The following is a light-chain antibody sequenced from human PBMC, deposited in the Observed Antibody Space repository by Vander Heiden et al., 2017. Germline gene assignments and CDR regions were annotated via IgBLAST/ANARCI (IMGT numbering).Light chain of an antibody. V-gene: IGLV3-1*01. CDR2: QDS. CDR3: QTWDSSTVV. J-gene: IGLJ2*01. Sequence: YELTQPPSVSVSPGQTASITCSGDKWGDKYACWYQQKPGQSPVLVIYQDSRRPSGIPERFSGSNSGNTATLTISGTQAMDEADYYCQTWDSSTVVFGGGTKLTVL. CDR1: KWGDKY.